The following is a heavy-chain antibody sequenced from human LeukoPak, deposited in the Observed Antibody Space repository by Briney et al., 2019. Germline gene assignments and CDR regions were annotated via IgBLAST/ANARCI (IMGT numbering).Heavy chain of an antibody. CDR2: ISGSGANT. D-gene: IGHD1-26*01. V-gene: IGHV3-23*01. CDR1: GFTFSSYA. CDR3: AKAPLVRATVPYN. J-gene: IGHJ4*02. Sequence: GASLRLSCAASGFTFSSYAMSWVRQAPGKGLEWVSGISGSGANTYYADSVKGRFTISTDNSKDTPYLKMNSLRAEDTAVYYCAKAPLVRATVPYNWGQGTLVTVSS.